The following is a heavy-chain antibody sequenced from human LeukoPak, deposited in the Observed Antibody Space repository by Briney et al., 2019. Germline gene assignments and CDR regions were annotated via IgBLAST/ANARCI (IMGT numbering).Heavy chain of an antibody. V-gene: IGHV3-20*04. CDR1: GFTFDDHG. CDR2: INWNGGST. CDR3: TRDVSWGTSYFDY. Sequence: GGSLRLSCTASGFTFDDHGMSWVRQAPGKGLEWVSNINWNGGSTGYIDSVKGRFTISRDNAKNSLYMHMNSLRVEDTAFYYCTRDVSWGTSYFDYWGQGILVTVSS. D-gene: IGHD1-1*01. J-gene: IGHJ4*02.